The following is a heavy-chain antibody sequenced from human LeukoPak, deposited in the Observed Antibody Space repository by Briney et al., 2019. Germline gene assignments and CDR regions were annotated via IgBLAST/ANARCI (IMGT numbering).Heavy chain of an antibody. CDR1: GYTFTSYY. CDR3: ARDQDYGDYSLSGVGFDY. CDR2: INTNTGNP. D-gene: IGHD4-17*01. J-gene: IGHJ4*02. V-gene: IGHV7-4-1*02. Sequence: ASVKVSCKASGYTFTSYYMHWVRQAPGQGLEWMGWINTNTGNPTYAQGFTGRFVFSLDTSASTAYLQISSLKAEDTAVYYCARDQDYGDYSLSGVGFDYWGQGTLVTVSS.